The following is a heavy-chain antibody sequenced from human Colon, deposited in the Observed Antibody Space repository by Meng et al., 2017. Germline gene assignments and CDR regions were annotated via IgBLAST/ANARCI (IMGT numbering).Heavy chain of an antibody. J-gene: IGHJ4*02. CDR3: ASGRKYCSSTSCYGQFDY. CDR2: IYHGGST. V-gene: IGHV4-4*02. Sequence: QGQRAEPGPGLGKPAETLSLTCASSGGSNSSSKWWSWVRQPAGKGLEWIGEIYHGGSTNYKPSLKSRVTISVDKSKNQFSLKLSSVTAADTAVYYCASGRKYCSSTSCYGQFDYWGQGTLVTVSS. CDR1: GGSNSSSKW. D-gene: IGHD2-2*01.